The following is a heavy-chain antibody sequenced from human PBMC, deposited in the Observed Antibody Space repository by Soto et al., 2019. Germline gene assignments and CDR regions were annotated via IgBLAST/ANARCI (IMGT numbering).Heavy chain of an antibody. CDR3: ARGVTKRFWSGYYTKPYYYGMDV. CDR2: IYYSGST. Sequence: QVQLQESGPGLVKPSQTLSLTCTVSGGSISSGDYYWSWIRQPPGKGLEWIGYIYYSGSTYYNPSLKSRVTISVDTSKNQFSLKLSSVTAADTAVYYCARGVTKRFWSGYYTKPYYYGMDVWGQGTTVTVSS. J-gene: IGHJ6*02. CDR1: GGSISSGDYY. D-gene: IGHD3-3*01. V-gene: IGHV4-30-4*01.